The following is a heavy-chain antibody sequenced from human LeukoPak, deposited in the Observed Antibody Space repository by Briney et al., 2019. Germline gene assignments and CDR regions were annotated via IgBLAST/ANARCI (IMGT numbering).Heavy chain of an antibody. CDR2: IRQDGSEK. Sequence: GGSLRLSCAASGFTFSSYWMSWVRQAPGKGLEWVANIRQDGSEKYYVDSVKGRFTISRDNAKNSLYLQMNSLRAEDTAVYYCARDQGYCSSTSCPYYYYGMDVWGQGTTVTVSS. J-gene: IGHJ6*02. V-gene: IGHV3-7*05. CDR1: GFTFSSYW. D-gene: IGHD2-2*01. CDR3: ARDQGYCSSTSCPYYYYGMDV.